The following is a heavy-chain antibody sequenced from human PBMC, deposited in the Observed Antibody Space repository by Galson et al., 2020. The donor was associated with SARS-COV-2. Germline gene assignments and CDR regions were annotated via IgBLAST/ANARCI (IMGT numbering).Heavy chain of an antibody. D-gene: IGHD3-9*01. Sequence: GESLKISCTASGFTFGHYAMSWFRQAPGKGLEWVGFIRSKAYGGTTEYAASVKGRFTISRDDSKSIAYLQMNSLKTEDTAVYYCTRGSLRYFDWLSREGPFDIWGQGTMVTVSS. CDR3: TRGSLRYFDWLSREGPFDI. J-gene: IGHJ3*02. CDR2: IRSKAYGGTT. CDR1: GFTFGHYA. V-gene: IGHV3-49*03.